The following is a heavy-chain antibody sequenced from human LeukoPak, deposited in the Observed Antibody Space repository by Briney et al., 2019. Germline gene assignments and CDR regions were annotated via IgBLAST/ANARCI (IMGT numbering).Heavy chain of an antibody. D-gene: IGHD4-23*01. J-gene: IGHJ4*02. Sequence: ASLKVSCKASGYTFASYDINWVRRATGQGLEWMGWMNPNSGNTGYAQKFQGRVTMTRNTSISTAYMELSSLRSEDTAVYYCARARFAVVTQFDYWGQGTLVTVSS. CDR3: ARARFAVVTQFDY. CDR2: MNPNSGNT. CDR1: GYTFASYD. V-gene: IGHV1-8*01.